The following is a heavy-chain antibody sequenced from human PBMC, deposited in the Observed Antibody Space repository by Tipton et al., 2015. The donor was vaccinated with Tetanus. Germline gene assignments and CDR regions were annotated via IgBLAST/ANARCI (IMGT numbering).Heavy chain of an antibody. CDR3: ARDRSGGGIDS. CDR1: GDSISGRNSY. Sequence: TLSLTCNVSGDSISGRNSYWGWIRQPPGKGLEWIATFYYGGNTYYNPSLRSRLTISLDLSKNHFSLKLRSVTAADTALYYCARDRSGGGIDSWGQGAPVTVSS. V-gene: IGHV4-39*02. D-gene: IGHD3-3*01. J-gene: IGHJ4*02. CDR2: FYYGGNT.